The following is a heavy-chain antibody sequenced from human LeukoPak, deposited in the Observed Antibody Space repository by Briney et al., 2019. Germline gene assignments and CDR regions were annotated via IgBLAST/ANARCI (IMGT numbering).Heavy chain of an antibody. J-gene: IGHJ4*02. CDR3: VSAVEN. CDR2: ISGSGTII. Sequence: GGSLRLSCAASGFTFSSYEMNWVRQAPGKGLEWVSYISGSGTIIYFADSVKGRFIISRDNAQNSVYLQMNSLRAEDTAVYYCVSAVENWGQGTLVTVSS. V-gene: IGHV3-48*03. CDR1: GFTFSSYE.